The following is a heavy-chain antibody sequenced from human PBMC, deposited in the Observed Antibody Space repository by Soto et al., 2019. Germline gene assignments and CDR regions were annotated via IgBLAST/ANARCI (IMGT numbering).Heavy chain of an antibody. CDR2: IYHSGST. V-gene: IGHV4-38-2*02. CDR1: GYSISSGYY. J-gene: IGHJ4*02. D-gene: IGHD6-13*01. CDR3: ARDPGQQPFDY. Sequence: NPSETLSLTCAVSGYSISSGYYWGWIRQPPGKGLEWIGSIYHSGSTYYNPSLKSRVTISVDTSKNQFSLKLSSVTAADTAVDYCARDPGQQPFDYWGQGTLVTVSS.